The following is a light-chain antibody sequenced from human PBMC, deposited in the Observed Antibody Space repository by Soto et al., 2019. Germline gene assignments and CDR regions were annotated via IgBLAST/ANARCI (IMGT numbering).Light chain of an antibody. CDR2: GAS. Sequence: EIVLTQSPGTLSLSPGERATLSCRASQSVSSSYLAWYQQKPGQAPRLLIYGASSRATGIPDRFSGSGSGTDFTLTISRLEPEDFAVYYCQQYGSSPWWTFGQGTKVEI. CDR1: QSVSSSY. J-gene: IGKJ1*01. V-gene: IGKV3-20*01. CDR3: QQYGSSPWWT.